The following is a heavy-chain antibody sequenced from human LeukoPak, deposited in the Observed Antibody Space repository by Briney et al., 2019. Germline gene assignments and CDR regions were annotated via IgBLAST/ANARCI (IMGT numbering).Heavy chain of an antibody. CDR2: IWYDGTNE. CDR1: GFTFSSYG. D-gene: IGHD6-13*01. Sequence: GGSLRLSCAASGFTFSSYGMHWVRQAPGKGLEWVAVIWYDGTNEYYADSVKGRFTISRDNSKNTLYLQLNSLRAEDTAAYYCAKAYSISWYNAFDIWGQGTMVTVSS. V-gene: IGHV3-33*06. CDR3: AKAYSISWYNAFDI. J-gene: IGHJ3*02.